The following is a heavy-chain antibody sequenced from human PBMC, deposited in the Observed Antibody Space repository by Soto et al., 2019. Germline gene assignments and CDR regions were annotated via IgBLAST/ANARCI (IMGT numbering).Heavy chain of an antibody. D-gene: IGHD5-12*01. Sequence: HLVESGGGVVQPGKSLRLSCAASKFSFSNYGMHWVRQAPGKGLEWVALTTYDGRRTYYADSVKGRFTISRDNSKNMLYLQMSSLRIDDTAVYYCAKDWREGYDTEAYDIWGQGTEVTVSS. J-gene: IGHJ3*02. CDR2: TTYDGRRT. V-gene: IGHV3-30*18. CDR1: KFSFSNYG. CDR3: AKDWREGYDTEAYDI.